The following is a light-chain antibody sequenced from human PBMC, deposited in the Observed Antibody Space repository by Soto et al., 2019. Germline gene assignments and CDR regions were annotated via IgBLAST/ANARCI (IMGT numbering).Light chain of an antibody. J-gene: IGLJ1*01. CDR1: NSDVGIYDF. CDR2: EVS. CDR3: ISYTSDDVRFV. Sequence: QSALTQPASVSGTPGQSITISCTGSNSDVGIYDFVAWYQHHPGRAPKLIVSEVSHRPSGVSNRFSGSKSGNTGSLTISGLQSDDEADYYCISYTSDDVRFVFGTGTKLTVL. V-gene: IGLV2-14*01.